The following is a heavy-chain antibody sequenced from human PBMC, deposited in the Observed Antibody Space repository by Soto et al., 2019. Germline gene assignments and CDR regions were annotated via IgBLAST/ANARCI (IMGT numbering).Heavy chain of an antibody. J-gene: IGHJ3*02. D-gene: IGHD3-22*01. CDR3: ARDSSLTYCYYGFWKDDAFDI. CDR2: IYYRGRT. Sequence: QVQLQESGPGLVKPSQTLSLTCTVSGGSISSGGYYWSWIRQHPGKGLEWIGYIYYRGRTYYNPPHTRRLTISVDTSTNQFSPKLISVTAADTAVYSCARDSSLTYCYYGFWKDDAFDIWGQGTIVTVSS. V-gene: IGHV4-31*03. CDR1: GGSISSGGYY.